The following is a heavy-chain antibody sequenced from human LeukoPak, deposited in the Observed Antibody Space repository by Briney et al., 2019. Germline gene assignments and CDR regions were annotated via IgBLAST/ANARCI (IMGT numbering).Heavy chain of an antibody. J-gene: IGHJ5*02. CDR2: ISVSGGST. Sequence: PGGSLRLSCAASGFTFSSNVMSWVRQAPGKGLEWVSTISVSGGSTYYADSVKGRFTISRDTSKNTLYLQMNSLRAEDTAVYYCAREDQSLTAAGNNWFDPWGQGTLVTVSS. V-gene: IGHV3-23*01. CDR3: AREDQSLTAAGNNWFDP. CDR1: GFTFSSNV. D-gene: IGHD6-13*01.